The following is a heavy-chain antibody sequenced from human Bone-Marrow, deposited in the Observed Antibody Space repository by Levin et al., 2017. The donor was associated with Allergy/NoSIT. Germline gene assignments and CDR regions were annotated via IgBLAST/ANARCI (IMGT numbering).Heavy chain of an antibody. Sequence: AGGSLRLSCAASGFSFSTSEMNWVRQAPGKGLEWISYISTSGNTIYYADSVKGRFTISRDNAKNSLFLQMNSLRVEDTAIYYCARESLLGCLDPWGHGTLVSVSS. CDR2: ISTSGNTI. V-gene: IGHV3-48*03. D-gene: IGHD3/OR15-3a*01. CDR1: GFSFSTSE. J-gene: IGHJ5*02. CDR3: ARESLLGCLDP.